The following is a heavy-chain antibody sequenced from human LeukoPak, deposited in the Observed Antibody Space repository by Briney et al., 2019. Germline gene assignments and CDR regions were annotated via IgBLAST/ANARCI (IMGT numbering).Heavy chain of an antibody. CDR3: ARGPTRYYFDY. Sequence: PSETPSLTCSVSGGSMTSFYLGWIRRSPGEGLEWIGYIYYSGSTAYNPSLKNRVTISVDTSKNQFSLNLTSVTAADTAFYYCARGPTRYYFDYWGQGTVVTVSS. CDR1: GGSMTSFY. D-gene: IGHD3-3*01. CDR2: IYYSGST. J-gene: IGHJ4*02. V-gene: IGHV4-59*01.